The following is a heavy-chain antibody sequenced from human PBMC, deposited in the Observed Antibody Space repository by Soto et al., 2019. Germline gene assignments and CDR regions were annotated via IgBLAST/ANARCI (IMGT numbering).Heavy chain of an antibody. Sequence: QVQLVQSGAEVKKPGASVKVSCKASGYRFTHYGIDWVRQAPGQRLEWMGWINVGNGDTRYSQNFQGRVTITRDTAATIAYMELSRLRSEDTAVYYCAGEVRGIISFDQWGQGTPVTGSS. CDR3: AGEVRGIISFDQ. CDR2: INVGNGDT. CDR1: GYRFTHYG. J-gene: IGHJ4*02. V-gene: IGHV1-3*01. D-gene: IGHD3-10*01.